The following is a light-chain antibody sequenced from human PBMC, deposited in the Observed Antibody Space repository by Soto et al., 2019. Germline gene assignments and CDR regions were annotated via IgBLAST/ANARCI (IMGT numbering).Light chain of an antibody. CDR3: ATWDRSRSGYVL. CDR2: DNN. J-gene: IGLJ2*01. CDR1: SPNVGSNY. Sequence: QAVLTQPPSVSAAPGQKVTISCSGSSPNVGSNYVSWYQQLPGTAPKLLIYDNNKRPSGIPDRFSGSKSGTSATLDITGLQTGDEANYYCATWDRSRSGYVLFGGGTKLTVL. V-gene: IGLV1-51*01.